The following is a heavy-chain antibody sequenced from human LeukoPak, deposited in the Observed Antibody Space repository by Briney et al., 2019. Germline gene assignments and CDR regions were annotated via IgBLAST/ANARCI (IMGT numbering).Heavy chain of an antibody. V-gene: IGHV4-61*02. CDR3: ARGGDLDY. J-gene: IGHJ4*02. CDR1: GYSISSGYY. D-gene: IGHD3-16*01. Sequence: SETLSLTCTVSGYSISSGYYWSWIRQPAGKGLEWIGRIYTSGSTNYNPSLKSRVTISVDTSKNQFSLKLSSVTAADTAVYYCARGGDLDYWGQGTLVTVSS. CDR2: IYTSGST.